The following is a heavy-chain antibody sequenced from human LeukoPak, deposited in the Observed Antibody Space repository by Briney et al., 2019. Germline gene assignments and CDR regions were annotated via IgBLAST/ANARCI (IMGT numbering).Heavy chain of an antibody. V-gene: IGHV3-11*04. CDR3: ARWTGVTAFYYFDY. J-gene: IGHJ4*02. CDR1: GFTFSDYY. Sequence: GGSLRLSCAASGFTFSDYYMSWIRQAPGKGLEWVSYISSSGSTIYYADSVKGRFTISRDNPKNTLYLQLNSLRAEDTAVYYCARWTGVTAFYYFDYWGQGTLVTVSS. CDR2: ISSSGSTI. D-gene: IGHD2-21*02.